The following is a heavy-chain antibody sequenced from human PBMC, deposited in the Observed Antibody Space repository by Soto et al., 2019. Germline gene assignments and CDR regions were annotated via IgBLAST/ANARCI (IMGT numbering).Heavy chain of an antibody. CDR2: IYYSGST. D-gene: IGHD3-10*01. CDR1: GGSINSYF. CDR3: ARAGTNMVQFDY. Sequence: PSETLSLTCTVSGGSINSYFWSWIRQSPGRGLEWIGHIYYSGSTSYSPSLKSRVSISVDTSKNQFSLEVHSVTAADTAVYYCARAGTNMVQFDYWGQGTLVTVSS. J-gene: IGHJ4*02. V-gene: IGHV4-59*01.